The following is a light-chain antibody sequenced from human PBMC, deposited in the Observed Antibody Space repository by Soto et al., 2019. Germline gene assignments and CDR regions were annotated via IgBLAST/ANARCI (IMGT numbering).Light chain of an antibody. CDR2: DSS. CDR3: QQRSNWPRT. CDR1: QIVSSY. Sequence: EIVLTQSPATLSLSPGDIATLSCRASQIVSSYLAWYQQKPGQAPRLLIYDSSNRASGIPSRFSGSGSGTDFTLTISSLEPEDFAVYYCQQRSNWPRTFGQGTKVEIK. J-gene: IGKJ1*01. V-gene: IGKV3-11*01.